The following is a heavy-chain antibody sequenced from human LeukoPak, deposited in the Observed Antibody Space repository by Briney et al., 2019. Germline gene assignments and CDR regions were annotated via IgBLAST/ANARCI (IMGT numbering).Heavy chain of an antibody. D-gene: IGHD3-22*01. J-gene: IGHJ5*02. CDR1: GFTFGDYA. V-gene: IGHV3-49*04. CDR3: TRDYDSSGYLWFDP. Sequence: GGSLRLSCTASGFTFGDYAMSWVRQAPGKGLEWVGFIRSKAYGGTTEYAASVKGRFTISRDDSKSIAYLQMNSLKTEDTAVYYCTRDYDSSGYLWFDPWGQGTLVTVSS. CDR2: IRSKAYGGTT.